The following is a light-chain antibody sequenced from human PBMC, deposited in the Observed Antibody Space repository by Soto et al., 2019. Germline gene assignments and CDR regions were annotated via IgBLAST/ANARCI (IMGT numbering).Light chain of an antibody. CDR2: DAS. CDR1: QSISSW. CDR3: QQYNHYLFT. J-gene: IGKJ3*01. V-gene: IGKV1-5*01. Sequence: DIQMTQSPSTLSASVGDRVTITCRASQSISSWVAWYQQKPGKAPKLLIYDASTLESGVPSRFGGSGSGTEFNLTISSLQHDDFANCSCQQYNHYLFTFGPGTKVDFK.